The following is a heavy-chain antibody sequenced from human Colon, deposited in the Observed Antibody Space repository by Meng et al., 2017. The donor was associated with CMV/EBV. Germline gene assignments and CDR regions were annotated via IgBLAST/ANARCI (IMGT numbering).Heavy chain of an antibody. CDR3: ARSYCSSDRCYRTFDM. CDR1: GFSISPYA. D-gene: IGHD2-15*01. V-gene: IGHV3-30*01. Sequence: GGSLRLSCAASGFSISPYAMQWVRQAPGKGLGWVAVISFDASNKRYADSVKGRFAISRDNSKDTLYLQMNSLRAEDTAVYYCARSYCSSDRCYRTFDMWGQGTMVTVSS. CDR2: ISFDASNK. J-gene: IGHJ3*02.